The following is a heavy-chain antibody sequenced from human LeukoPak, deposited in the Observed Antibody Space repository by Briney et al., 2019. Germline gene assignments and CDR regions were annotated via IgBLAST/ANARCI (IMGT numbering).Heavy chain of an antibody. CDR2: IYHSGST. V-gene: IGHV4-30-2*01. Sequence: SETLSLTCTVSGGSISSGGYYWSWIRQPPGKGLEWIGYIYHSGSTYYNPSLKSRVTISVDRSKNQFSLKLSSVTAADTAVYYCASGGTFNWNYSRWGQGTLVTVSS. D-gene: IGHD1-7*01. CDR3: ASGGTFNWNYSR. CDR1: GGSISSGGYY. J-gene: IGHJ1*01.